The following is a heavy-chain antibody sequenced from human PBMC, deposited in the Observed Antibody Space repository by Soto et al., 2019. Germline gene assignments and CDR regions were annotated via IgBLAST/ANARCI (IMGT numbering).Heavy chain of an antibody. J-gene: IGHJ6*04. CDR2: ITTNFAGQTT. Sequence: EVQLVESGGGLVKPGGSLRLSCVASGFTFSDAWMTWVRQPPGKGLEWVGRITTNFAGQTTAFAAPVKGRSTISRDDSRNTVYLEMNNLKVEDTAVYYCATDSVSTFSALLTFWGEGTSVTVSS. D-gene: IGHD5-12*01. V-gene: IGHV3-15*01. CDR3: ATDSVSTFSALLTF. CDR1: GFTFSDAW.